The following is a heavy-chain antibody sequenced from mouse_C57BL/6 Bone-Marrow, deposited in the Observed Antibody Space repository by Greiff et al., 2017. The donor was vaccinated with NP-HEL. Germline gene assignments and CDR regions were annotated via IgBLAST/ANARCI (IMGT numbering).Heavy chain of an antibody. CDR1: GFTFSSYA. V-gene: IGHV5-9-1*02. Sequence: EVMLVESGEGLVKPGGSLKLSCAASGFTFSSYAMSWVRQTPEKRLEWVAYISSGGDYIYYADTVKGRFTISRDNARNTLYLQMSSLKSEDTAMYYCTRGETAQATTWFAYWGQGTLVTVSA. J-gene: IGHJ3*01. CDR3: TRGETAQATTWFAY. CDR2: ISSGGDYI. D-gene: IGHD3-2*02.